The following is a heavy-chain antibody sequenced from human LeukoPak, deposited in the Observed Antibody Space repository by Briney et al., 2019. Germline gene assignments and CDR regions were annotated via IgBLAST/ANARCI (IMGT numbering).Heavy chain of an antibody. J-gene: IGHJ4*02. D-gene: IGHD6-13*01. Sequence: GSVKVSCKASGYTFTSYWIQWVRQAPGQGLEWMGLINPSDGSIAYAHRFQGRVAMTRDTSTSIVYMDLSSLRSEDTAVYYCAKAPRNSSTMLDYWGQGTLLTVSS. CDR1: GYTFTSYW. CDR3: AKAPRNSSTMLDY. V-gene: IGHV1-46*01. CDR2: INPSDGSI.